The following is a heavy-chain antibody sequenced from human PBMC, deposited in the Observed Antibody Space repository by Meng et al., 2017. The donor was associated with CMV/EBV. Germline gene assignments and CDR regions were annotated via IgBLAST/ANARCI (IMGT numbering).Heavy chain of an antibody. CDR1: GVTVSSNY. V-gene: IGHV3-53*01. J-gene: IGHJ4*02. Sequence: SWEASGVTVSSNYMSWVRQAPGKGLEWVSVIYSGGRTYYADSVKGRFTISRDNSKNTLYLQMNSLRAEDTAVYYCARDSMIFGVVTQNWGQGTLVTVSS. D-gene: IGHD3-3*01. CDR2: IYSGGRT. CDR3: ARDSMIFGVVTQN.